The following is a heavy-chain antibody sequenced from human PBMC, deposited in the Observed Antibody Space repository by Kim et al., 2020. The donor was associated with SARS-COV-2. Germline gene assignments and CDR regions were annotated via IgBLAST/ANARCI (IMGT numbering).Heavy chain of an antibody. CDR1: GYTFTSYD. V-gene: IGHV1-8*01. CDR3: ARWTGVWSGYYLDPDYYGMDV. D-gene: IGHD3-3*01. CDR2: MNPNSGNT. Sequence: ASVKVSCKASGYTFTSYDINWVRQATGQGLEWMGWMNPNSGNTGYAQKFQGRVTMTRNTSISTAYMELSSLRSEDTAVYYCARWTGVWSGYYLDPDYYGMDVWGQGTTVTVSS. J-gene: IGHJ6*02.